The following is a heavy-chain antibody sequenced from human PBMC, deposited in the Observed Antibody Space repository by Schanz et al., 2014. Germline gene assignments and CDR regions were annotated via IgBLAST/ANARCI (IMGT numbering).Heavy chain of an antibody. D-gene: IGHD3-10*01. V-gene: IGHV1-69*04. CDR2: IIPVLNIA. CDR1: GYAFSDYG. Sequence: QVQLEQSGAEVKKPGASVKVSCKTSGYAFSDYGITWVRQAPGQGLEWMGKIIPVLNIATYAQKFQGRVTNTADKSTSTVYLELSSLRSDDAAVYDCGRGFSRSDIDFWGQGTLITVSS. CDR3: GRGFSRSDIDF. J-gene: IGHJ4*02.